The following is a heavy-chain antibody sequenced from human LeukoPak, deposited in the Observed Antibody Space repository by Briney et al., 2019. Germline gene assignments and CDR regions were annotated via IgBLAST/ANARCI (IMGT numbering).Heavy chain of an antibody. J-gene: IGHJ4*02. V-gene: IGHV3-72*01. CDR3: ASLIYGDYSY. Sequence: PGGSLRLSCAASGFTFSDHYMDWVRQAPGKGLEWVGRTRNKANSYTTEYAASVKGRFTISRDDSKNSLYLQMNSLKTEDTAGYYCASLIYGDYSYWGQGTLVTVSS. CDR1: GFTFSDHY. D-gene: IGHD4-17*01. CDR2: TRNKANSYTT.